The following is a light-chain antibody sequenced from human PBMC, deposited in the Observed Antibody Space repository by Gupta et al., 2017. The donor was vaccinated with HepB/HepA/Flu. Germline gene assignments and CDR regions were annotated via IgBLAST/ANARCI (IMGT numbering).Light chain of an antibody. CDR3: CSYAGSDTWV. CDR2: DVS. V-gene: IGLV2-11*01. J-gene: IGLJ3*02. Sequence: QSALTQPRSVSGSPGQSVTISFTGTSSDVGGYNYVSWYQQPPAKAPNLMIYDVSKWPAGVPDRFSGSKSGTTASLTISGLQAEDEADYYCCSYAGSDTWVLGGGTRLTVL. CDR1: SSDVGGYNY.